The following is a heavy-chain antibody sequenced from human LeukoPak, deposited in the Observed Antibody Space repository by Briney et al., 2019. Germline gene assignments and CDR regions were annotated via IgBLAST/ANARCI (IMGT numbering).Heavy chain of an antibody. CDR1: GYPFTSYY. CDR2: MNPNSGNT. V-gene: IGHV1-8*01. Sequence: SVKVSFKASGYPFTSYYINWGRPATGQGPGWMGWMNPNSGNTGYAQKFQGRVTMTRNTSISTAYMELSSLRSEDTAVYYCARSKVTPYHYYYGMDVWGQGTTVTGSS. J-gene: IGHJ6*02. D-gene: IGHD2-21*02. CDR3: ARSKVTPYHYYYGMDV.